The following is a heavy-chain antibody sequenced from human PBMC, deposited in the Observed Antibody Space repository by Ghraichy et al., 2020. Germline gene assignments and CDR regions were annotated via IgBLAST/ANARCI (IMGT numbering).Heavy chain of an antibody. V-gene: IGHV3-23*01. J-gene: IGHJ4*02. Sequence: GGSLRLSCAASGFTFSSYAMSWVRQAPGKGLEWVSAISGSGGSTYYADSVKGRFTISRDNSKNTLYLQMNSLRAEDTAVYYCAKDLIVGATVKPLADYWGQGTLVTVSS. D-gene: IGHD1-26*01. CDR2: ISGSGGST. CDR1: GFTFSSYA. CDR3: AKDLIVGATVKPLADY.